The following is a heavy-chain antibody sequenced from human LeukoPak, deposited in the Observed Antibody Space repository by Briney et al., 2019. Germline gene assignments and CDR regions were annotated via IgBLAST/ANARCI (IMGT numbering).Heavy chain of an antibody. CDR2: IKQDGSEK. Sequence: PGGSLRLSCEGSGFTFRTYWMTWVRQAPGKGLEWVANIKQDGSEKYYVDSVKGRFTISRDDSKNALYLQMNSLRAEDTAVYYCARDQAVNYYYGMDVWGKGTTVTVSS. D-gene: IGHD6-19*01. V-gene: IGHV3-7*01. CDR3: ARDQAVNYYYGMDV. CDR1: GFTFRTYW. J-gene: IGHJ6*04.